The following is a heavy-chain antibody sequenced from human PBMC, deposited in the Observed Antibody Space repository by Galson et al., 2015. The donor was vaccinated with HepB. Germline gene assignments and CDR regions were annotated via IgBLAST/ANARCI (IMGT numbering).Heavy chain of an antibody. CDR3: ARCVEVYYYDSSGYYSRAEYFQH. J-gene: IGHJ1*01. Sequence: SLTCTVSGGSISSSSYYWGWIRQPPGKGLEWIGSIYYSGSTYYNPSLKSRVTISVDTSKNQFSLKLSSVTAADTAVYYCARCVEVYYYDSSGYYSRAEYFQHRGQGTLVTVSS. CDR2: IYYSGST. CDR1: GGSISSSSYY. V-gene: IGHV4-39*01. D-gene: IGHD3-22*01.